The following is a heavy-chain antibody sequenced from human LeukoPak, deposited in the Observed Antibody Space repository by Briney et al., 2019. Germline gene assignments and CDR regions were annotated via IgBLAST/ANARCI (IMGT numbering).Heavy chain of an antibody. CDR3: ARETNYYDFWSGYSD. V-gene: IGHV3-23*01. CDR2: ISGSGGST. CDR1: GFTFSSYA. Sequence: PGGSLRLSCAASGFTFSSYAMSWVRQAPGKGLEWVSAISGSGGSTYYADSVKGRFTISTDNSKNTLYLQMNSLRAEDTAVYYCARETNYYDFWSGYSDWGQGTLVTVSS. J-gene: IGHJ4*02. D-gene: IGHD3-3*01.